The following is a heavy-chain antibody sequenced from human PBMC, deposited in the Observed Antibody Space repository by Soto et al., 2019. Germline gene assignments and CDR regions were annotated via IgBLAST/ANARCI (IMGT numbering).Heavy chain of an antibody. CDR2: IISIFGTA. CDR3: ASHSGSSPEGRYYYGMDV. V-gene: IGHV1-69*12. J-gene: IGHJ6*02. Sequence: QVQLVQSGAEVKKPGSSVKVSCKASGGTFSSYAISWVRQAPGQGLQWMGGIISIFGTADYAQKFQGRVTSTADESTSTAYMELSSLRSEATAVYYCASHSGSSPEGRYYYGMDVWGQGTTVTGSS. D-gene: IGHD1-26*01. CDR1: GGTFSSYA.